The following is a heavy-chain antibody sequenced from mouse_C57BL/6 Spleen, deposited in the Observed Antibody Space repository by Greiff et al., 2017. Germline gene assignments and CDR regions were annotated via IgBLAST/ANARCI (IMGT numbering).Heavy chain of an antibody. CDR1: GYTFTSYW. CDR2: IDPSDSYT. Sequence: VQLQQPGAELVMPGASVKLSCKASGYTFTSYWLHWVKQRPGQGLEWIGEIDPSDSYTNYNQKFKGKSTLTVDKSSSTAYMQHSSLTSEVSAVYYCSTVDSAGDDDYDAIDYWGQGTSVTVSS. V-gene: IGHV1-69*01. J-gene: IGHJ4*01. D-gene: IGHD3-2*02. CDR3: STVDSAGDDDYDAIDY.